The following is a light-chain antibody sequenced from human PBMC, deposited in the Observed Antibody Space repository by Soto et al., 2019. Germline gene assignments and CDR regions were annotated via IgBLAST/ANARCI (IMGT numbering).Light chain of an antibody. CDR2: KAS. CDR3: QQYNSYSLT. V-gene: IGKV1-5*03. CDR1: QSISSW. Sequence: DIQMTQSPSTLSASVGDRVTITCRASQSISSWLAWYQQKPGKAPKLLIYKASSLESGVPSRFRGRGSVTEFTLTSSSLQPDDFATYYCQQYNSYSLTFGGGTKVEIK. J-gene: IGKJ4*01.